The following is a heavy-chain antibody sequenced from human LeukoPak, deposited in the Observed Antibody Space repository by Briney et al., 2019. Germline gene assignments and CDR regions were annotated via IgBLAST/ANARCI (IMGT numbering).Heavy chain of an antibody. D-gene: IGHD6-19*01. V-gene: IGHV4-59*01. Sequence: SETLSLTCTVSGGSISTYYWSWIRQPPGKGLEWIGYISYIGSTKYNPSLKSRVTISVDASKNQFSLKLSSVTAADTAVYYCARGGAVVGFDYFDYWGQGTLVPVSS. CDR2: ISYIGST. CDR1: GGSISTYY. J-gene: IGHJ4*02. CDR3: ARGGAVVGFDYFDY.